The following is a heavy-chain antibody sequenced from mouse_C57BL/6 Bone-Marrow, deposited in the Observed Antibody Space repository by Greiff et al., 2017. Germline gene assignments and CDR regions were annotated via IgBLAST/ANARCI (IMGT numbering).Heavy chain of an antibody. V-gene: IGHV1-9*01. D-gene: IGHD1-1*01. J-gene: IGHJ2*01. CDR2: ILPGRGST. CDR3: ARSWILLVLRFDY. CDR1: GYTFTGYW. Sequence: QVQLQQSGAELMKPGASVKLSCKATGYTFTGYWIEWVKPRPGHGLEWIGEILPGRGSTNYNEKFKDKATFTADTSSNTAYMQHSSLTTEDSAIYYYARSWILLVLRFDYGGQGTTLTVSS.